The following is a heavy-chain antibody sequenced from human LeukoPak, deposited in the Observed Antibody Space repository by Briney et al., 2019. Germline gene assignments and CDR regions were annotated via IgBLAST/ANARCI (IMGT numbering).Heavy chain of an antibody. Sequence: SETLSLTCTVSGGSISSSSYYWGWIRQPPGKGLEWIGSIYYSGSTYYNPSLKSRVTISVDTSKNQFSLKLSSVTAADTAVYCCARLGIAVAGTDFDYWGQGTLVTVSS. D-gene: IGHD6-19*01. J-gene: IGHJ4*02. CDR1: GGSISSSSYY. CDR3: ARLGIAVAGTDFDY. V-gene: IGHV4-39*01. CDR2: IYYSGST.